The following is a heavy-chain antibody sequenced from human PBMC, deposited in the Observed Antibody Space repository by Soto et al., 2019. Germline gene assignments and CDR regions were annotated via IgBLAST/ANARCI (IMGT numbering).Heavy chain of an antibody. CDR1: GFTFSSYS. Sequence: GGSLRLSCAASGFTFSSYSMNWVRQAPGKGLEWVSYISSSSSTIYYADSVKGRFTISRDNAKNSLYLQMNSLRAEDTAVYYCAREDSRNYGSGSYLDYWGQGTLVTVSS. J-gene: IGHJ4*02. V-gene: IGHV3-48*01. D-gene: IGHD3-10*01. CDR2: ISSSSSTI. CDR3: AREDSRNYGSGSYLDY.